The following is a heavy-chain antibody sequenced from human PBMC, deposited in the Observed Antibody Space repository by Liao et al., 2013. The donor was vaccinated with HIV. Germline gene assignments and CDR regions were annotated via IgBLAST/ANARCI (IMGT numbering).Heavy chain of an antibody. CDR1: GGSISSGSYF. D-gene: IGHD3-10*01. Sequence: QVQLQESGPGLVKPSQTLSLTCTVSGGSISSGSYFLNWIRQPAGKGLEWLGRIYTTGNTDYNPSLKSRLSISLDRANNQFSLKLTSVTAADSAVYFCARLRRSGKHNWGQGILVTVSS. J-gene: IGHJ4*02. CDR3: ARLRRSGKHN. V-gene: IGHV4-61*02. CDR2: IYTTGNT.